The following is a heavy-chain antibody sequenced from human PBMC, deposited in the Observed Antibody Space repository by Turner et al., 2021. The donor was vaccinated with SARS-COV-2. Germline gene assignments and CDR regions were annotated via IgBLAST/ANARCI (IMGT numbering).Heavy chain of an antibody. Sequence: QVQLLQPGAEVRKPGAAVKVSCKVSGSSLRQLSIHWVRQAPGKGREWMGGFDPEDGETIYAQKFQGRVTMTENTSTDTAYMELSSLRSEDTAVYYCATCRDGYNWGAFHIWGQGTMVTVSS. J-gene: IGHJ3*02. CDR3: ATCRDGYNWGAFHI. CDR2: FDPEDGET. D-gene: IGHD5-12*01. V-gene: IGHV1-24*01. CDR1: GSSLRQLS.